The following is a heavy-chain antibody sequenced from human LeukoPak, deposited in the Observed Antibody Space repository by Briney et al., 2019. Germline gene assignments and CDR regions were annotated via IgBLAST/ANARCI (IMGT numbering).Heavy chain of an antibody. CDR3: ARRAVYYYYGMDV. CDR2: INPNSGGA. V-gene: IGHV1-2*02. CDR1: GYTFTGYY. Sequence: ASVKVSCKASGYTFTGYYIHWVRQGPGQGLEGMGWINPNSGGANYAQKFQGRVTMARETSISTASMELTRLNSDDTAGYYCARRAVYYYYGMDVWGQGSTVTVSS. J-gene: IGHJ6*02. D-gene: IGHD6-25*01.